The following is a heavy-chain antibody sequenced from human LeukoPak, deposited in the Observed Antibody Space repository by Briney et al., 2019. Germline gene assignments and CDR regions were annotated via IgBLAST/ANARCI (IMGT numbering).Heavy chain of an antibody. CDR1: GYTFTGYY. J-gene: IGHJ4*02. CDR2: INPNSGGT. CDR3: ARRYCTNGVCYALNY. V-gene: IGHV1-2*02. Sequence: ASVKVSCKASGYTFTGYYMHWVRQAPGQWLEWMGWINPNSGGTNYAQKFQGRVTMTRDTSISTAYMELSRLRSDDTAVYYCARRYCTNGVCYALNYWGQGTLVTVSS. D-gene: IGHD2-8*01.